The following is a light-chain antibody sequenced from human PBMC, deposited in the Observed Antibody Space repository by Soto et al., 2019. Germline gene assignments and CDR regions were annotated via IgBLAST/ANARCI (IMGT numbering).Light chain of an antibody. V-gene: IGKV3-20*01. CDR2: GAS. CDR1: QSISSSY. Sequence: VLTQSPGTLSLSPGERATISCRASQSISSSYLAWYQHKPGQAPRLLIYGASSRATGIPDRFSGSGSGTDFTLTISRLEPEDFAVYYCQQYGSSPRTFGQGTKVEIK. CDR3: QQYGSSPRT. J-gene: IGKJ1*01.